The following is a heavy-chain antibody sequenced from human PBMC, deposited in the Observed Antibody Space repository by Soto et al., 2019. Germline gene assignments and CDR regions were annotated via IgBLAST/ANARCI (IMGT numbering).Heavy chain of an antibody. D-gene: IGHD3-9*01. CDR1: GGSISSYY. V-gene: IGHV4-59*01. CDR3: ARGGRYFDWPDY. CDR2: IYYSGST. Sequence: SETLSLTCTVSGGSISSYYWSWIRQPPGKGLEWIGHIYYSGSTNYNPSLKSRVTISVDTSKNQFSLTLTSVTAADTAVYYCARGGRYFDWPDYWGQGTLVTVSS. J-gene: IGHJ4*02.